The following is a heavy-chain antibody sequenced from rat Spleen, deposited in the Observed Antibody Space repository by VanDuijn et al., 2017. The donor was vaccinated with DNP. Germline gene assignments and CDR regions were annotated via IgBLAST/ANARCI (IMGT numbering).Heavy chain of an antibody. V-gene: IGHV5-19*01. D-gene: IGHD1-10*01. CDR1: GLTFSNSG. CDR3: VTHNNYDC. Sequence: EVQLVESGGDLVQPGRSLKLSCAASGLTFSNSGMAWVRQAPKKGLEWVATISTSGSRTYYPDSVKGRFTISRDNAKSSLYLQMNSLKSEDTATYYCVTHNNYDCWGQGVMVTVSS. CDR2: ISTSGSRT. J-gene: IGHJ2*01.